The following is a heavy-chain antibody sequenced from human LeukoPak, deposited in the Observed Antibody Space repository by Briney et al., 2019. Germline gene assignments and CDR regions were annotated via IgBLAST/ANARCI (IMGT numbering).Heavy chain of an antibody. CDR3: ARVNSYSYGRYYFDY. D-gene: IGHD5-18*01. V-gene: IGHV4-30-4*08. Sequence: SQTLSLTCTVSGGSISSGDYHWSWICQPPGKGLEWIGYIYYSGSTYYNPSLKSRVTISVDTSKNQFSLKLSSVTAADTAVYYCARVNSYSYGRYYFDYWGQGTLVTVSS. CDR2: IYYSGST. J-gene: IGHJ4*02. CDR1: GGSISSGDYH.